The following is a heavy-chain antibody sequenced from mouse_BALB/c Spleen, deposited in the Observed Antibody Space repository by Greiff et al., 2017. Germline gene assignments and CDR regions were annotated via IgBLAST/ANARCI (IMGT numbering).Heavy chain of an antibody. CDR3: ARDRVYYGYDAFAY. Sequence: EVQLQQSGPGLVKPSQSLSLTCSVTGYSITSGYYWNWIRQFPGNKLEWMGYISYDGSNNYNPSLKNRISITRDTSKNQFFLKLNSVTTEDTATYYCARDRVYYGYDAFAYWGQGTLVTVSA. J-gene: IGHJ3*01. CDR2: ISYDGSN. CDR1: GYSITSGYY. D-gene: IGHD2-2*01. V-gene: IGHV3-6*02.